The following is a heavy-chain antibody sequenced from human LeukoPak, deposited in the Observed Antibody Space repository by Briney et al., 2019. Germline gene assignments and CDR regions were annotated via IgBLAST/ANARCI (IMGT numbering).Heavy chain of an antibody. CDR2: INHNSGGT. CDR3: ARTHCSSTSCYPYVDY. J-gene: IGHJ4*02. CDR1: GYTFTGYY. V-gene: IGHV1-2*02. D-gene: IGHD2-2*01. Sequence: ASLKVSCKASGYTFTGYYMHSVRQSPGQGLEWMGWINHNSGGTNYTQKFQGRVTMTRDTSISTAYMELSRLRSDDTAVYYCARTHCSSTSCYPYVDYWGQGTLVTVSS.